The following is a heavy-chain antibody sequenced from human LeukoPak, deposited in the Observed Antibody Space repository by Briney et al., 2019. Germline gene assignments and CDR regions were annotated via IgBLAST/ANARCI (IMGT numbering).Heavy chain of an antibody. J-gene: IGHJ6*02. V-gene: IGHV3-30-3*01. D-gene: IGHD2-21*02. CDR1: GLTFSSYA. CDR3: ASDRAYCGGDCSLGYYYGMDV. Sequence: GGSLRLSCAASGLTFSSYAMHWVRQAPGKGLEWVAVISYDGSNKYYADSVKGRFTISRDNSKNTLYLQMNSLRAEDTAVYYCASDRAYCGGDCSLGYYYGMDVWGQGTTVTVSS. CDR2: ISYDGSNK.